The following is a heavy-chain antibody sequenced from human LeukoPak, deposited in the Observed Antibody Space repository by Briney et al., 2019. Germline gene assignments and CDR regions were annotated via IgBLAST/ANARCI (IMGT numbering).Heavy chain of an antibody. CDR3: ARALQPGVYAFDI. V-gene: IGHV4-59*01. CDR2: IYYSGST. Sequence: SETLSLTCTVSGVSISSYYWTWIRQPPGEGLEWIGYIYYSGSTNYNPSLKSRVTISVDTSKNQFSLKLSSVTAADTAAYYCARALQPGVYAFDIWGQGTMVTVSS. J-gene: IGHJ3*02. CDR1: GVSISSYY. D-gene: IGHD6-13*01.